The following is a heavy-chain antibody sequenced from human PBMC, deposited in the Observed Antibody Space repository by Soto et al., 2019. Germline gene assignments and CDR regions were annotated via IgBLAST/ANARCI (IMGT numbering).Heavy chain of an antibody. D-gene: IGHD6-13*01. CDR3: ASDGAAAGSVLNY. Sequence: SVKVSCKAPGGTFSSYAISWVRQAPGQGLEWMGGIIPIFGTANYAQKFQGRVTITADESTSTAYMELSSLRSEDTAVYCSASDGAAAGSVLNYWGQGTLVTVSS. CDR2: IIPIFGTA. V-gene: IGHV1-69*13. CDR1: GGTFSSYA. J-gene: IGHJ4*02.